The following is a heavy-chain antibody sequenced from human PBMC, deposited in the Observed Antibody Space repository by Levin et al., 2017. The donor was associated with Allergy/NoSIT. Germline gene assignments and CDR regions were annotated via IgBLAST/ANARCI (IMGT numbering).Heavy chain of an antibody. Sequence: GESLKISCAASGFTFSSYGMHWVRQAPGKGLEWVAVISYDGSNKYYADSVKGRFTISRDNSKNTLYLQMNSLRAEDTAVYYCAKGGSRITMVRGVTAPSSGMDVWGQGTTVTVSS. CDR1: GFTFSSYG. V-gene: IGHV3-30*18. CDR2: ISYDGSNK. D-gene: IGHD3-10*01. J-gene: IGHJ6*02. CDR3: AKGGSRITMVRGVTAPSSGMDV.